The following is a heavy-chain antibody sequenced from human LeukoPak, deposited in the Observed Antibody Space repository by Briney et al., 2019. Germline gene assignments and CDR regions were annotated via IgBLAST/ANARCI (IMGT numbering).Heavy chain of an antibody. J-gene: IGHJ6*03. D-gene: IGHD3-10*01. CDR1: GYSFTSYW. CDR3: ASSTYYYGSLRLPYYYYMDV. CDR2: IYPGDSDT. V-gene: IGHV5-51*01. Sequence: GESLKISCKGSGYSFTSYWIGWVRQMPGKGLEWMGIIYPGDSDTRYSPSFQGQVTISADKSISTAYLQWSSLKASDTAMYYCASSTYYYGSLRLPYYYYMDVWGKGPRSPSP.